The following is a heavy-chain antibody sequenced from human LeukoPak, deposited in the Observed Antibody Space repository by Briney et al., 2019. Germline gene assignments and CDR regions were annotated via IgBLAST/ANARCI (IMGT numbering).Heavy chain of an antibody. CDR2: ISYDGSNK. V-gene: IGHV3-30*18. Sequence: GRSLRLSCAASGFTFSSYVMDWVCEAPGEGLEWVAVISYDGSNKYYADSVKGRFTISRDNSKNTLYLQMNSLRAEDTAVYYCAKDLSGSYAFDYWGQGTLVTVSS. CDR1: GFTFSSYV. J-gene: IGHJ4*02. D-gene: IGHD1-26*01. CDR3: AKDLSGSYAFDY.